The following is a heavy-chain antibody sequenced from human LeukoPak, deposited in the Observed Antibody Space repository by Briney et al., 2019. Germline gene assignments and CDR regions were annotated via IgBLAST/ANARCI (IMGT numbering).Heavy chain of an antibody. CDR1: GFTFSSYS. J-gene: IGHJ6*02. V-gene: IGHV3-48*01. D-gene: IGHD3-10*01. CDR3: ARLADYYGSGSYYALGYYYGMDV. Sequence: GGSLRLSCAASGFTFSSYSMNWVRQAPGKGLEWVSYISSSSRTIYYADSVKGRFTISRDNAKNSLYLQMNSLRAEDTAVYYCARLADYYGSGSYYALGYYYGMDVWGQGTTVTVSS. CDR2: ISSSSRTI.